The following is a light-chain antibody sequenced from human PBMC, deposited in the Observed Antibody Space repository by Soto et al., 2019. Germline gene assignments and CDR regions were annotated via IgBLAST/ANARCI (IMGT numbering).Light chain of an antibody. Sequence: EVVMTQSPVTLSVSPGDRATLSCRASQSVDTNVAWYQQKPGQAPRLLIYDASNKATGIPARFSGSGSGTDFTLTISSLEPEDFAIYYCQQRQYWPPITFGQGTRLEI. CDR1: QSVDTN. J-gene: IGKJ5*01. CDR3: QQRQYWPPIT. CDR2: DAS. V-gene: IGKV3-11*01.